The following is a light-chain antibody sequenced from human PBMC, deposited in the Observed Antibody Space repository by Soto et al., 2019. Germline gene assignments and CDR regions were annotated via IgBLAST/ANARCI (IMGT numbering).Light chain of an antibody. J-gene: IGKJ4*01. V-gene: IGKV4-1*01. CDR2: WAS. Sequence: DIVMTQSPDSLAVSLGERATINCKSSQSVLYSSNNKNYLAWYQQRPGQPPKLLIYWASTRESGVPDRFSGSGSGTDFILTISSLQAEDVAVYYCQQYYSTPLSFCGGTKVDIK. CDR1: QSVLYSSNNKNY. CDR3: QQYYSTPLS.